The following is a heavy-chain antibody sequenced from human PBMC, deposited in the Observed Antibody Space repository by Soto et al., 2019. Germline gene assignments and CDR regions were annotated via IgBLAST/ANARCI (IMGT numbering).Heavy chain of an antibody. CDR3: ARGGCSSTTCHRGDY. J-gene: IGHJ4*02. Sequence: PGGSLRLSCAASGFTFSSYWMIWFRQAPEKGLEWVGNIRQDGSEKHYVDSVKGRFTISRDNAKNSLYLQMSSLRADDTAVYYCARGGCSSTTCHRGDYWGQGTLVTVSS. D-gene: IGHD2-2*01. CDR1: GFTFSSYW. V-gene: IGHV3-7*03. CDR2: IRQDGSEK.